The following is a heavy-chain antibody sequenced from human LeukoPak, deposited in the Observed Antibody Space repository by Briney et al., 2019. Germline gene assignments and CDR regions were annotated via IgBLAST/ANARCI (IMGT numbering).Heavy chain of an antibody. CDR3: AKRGLGDREAFDI. V-gene: IGHV3-30*02. CDR1: GFTFSSYG. D-gene: IGHD2-21*02. Sequence: SGGSLRLSCAASGFTFSSYGMHWVRQTPGKGLECVAFIRYDGGNQYYTDSVKGRFTISRDNSKNTLYLQMNSLRAEDTAVYYCAKRGLGDREAFDIWGQGTMVTVSS. J-gene: IGHJ3*02. CDR2: IRYDGGNQ.